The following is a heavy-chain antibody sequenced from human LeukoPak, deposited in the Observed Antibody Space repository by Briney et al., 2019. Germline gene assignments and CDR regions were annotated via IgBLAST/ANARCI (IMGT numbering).Heavy chain of an antibody. CDR2: ISSSGSTI. CDR1: GFTFSSYE. Sequence: GGSLRISCAASGFTFSSYEMNWVRQAPGKGLEWVSYISSSGSTIYYADSVKGRFTISRDNAKNSLYLQMNSLRAEDTAVYHCARALPWINDYWGQGTLVTVSS. V-gene: IGHV3-48*03. J-gene: IGHJ4*02. D-gene: IGHD5-12*01. CDR3: ARALPWINDY.